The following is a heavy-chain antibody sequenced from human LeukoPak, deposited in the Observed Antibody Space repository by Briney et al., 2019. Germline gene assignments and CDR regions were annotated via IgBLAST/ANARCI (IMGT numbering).Heavy chain of an antibody. J-gene: IGHJ4*02. CDR1: GYTFTSYY. CDR2: INPSGGST. V-gene: IGHV1-46*01. Sequence: SVKVSCKSSGYTFTSYYMHWVRQAPGQGLEWMGIINPSGGSTSYAQKFQGRVTMTRDTSTSTVYMELSSLRSEDMAVYYCARVNYGGNSPFDYWGQGTLVTVSS. D-gene: IGHD4-23*01. CDR3: ARVNYGGNSPFDY.